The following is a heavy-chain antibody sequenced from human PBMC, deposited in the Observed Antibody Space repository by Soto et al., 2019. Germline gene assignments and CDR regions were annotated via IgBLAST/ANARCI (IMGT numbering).Heavy chain of an antibody. CDR2: INHSGST. V-gene: IGHV4-34*01. CDR3: ARAVGLIARRILNYYYGRDV. CDR1: GWSFSGDY. Sequence: PSEPLSLTCAVYGWSFSGDYWRWVRQPPGKGLEWIGEINHSGSTNYNPSLKSRVTISVDTSKNQFSLKLSSVTAADTAVYYCARAVGLIARRILNYYYGRDVWGPGTTAT. J-gene: IGHJ6*02. D-gene: IGHD2-21*01.